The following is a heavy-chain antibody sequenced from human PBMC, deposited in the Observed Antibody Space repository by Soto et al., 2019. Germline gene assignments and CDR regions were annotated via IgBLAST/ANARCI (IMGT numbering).Heavy chain of an antibody. V-gene: IGHV4-59*01. CDR2: IYYSGST. J-gene: IGHJ4*02. D-gene: IGHD3-3*01. Sequence: PSETLSLTCTVSGGSISSYYWCWIRQPPGKGLEWIGYIYYSGSTNYNPSLKSRVTISVDTSKNQFSLKLSSVTAADTAVYYCARGGTIFGVVRNFDYWGQGTLVTVSS. CDR3: ARGGTIFGVVRNFDY. CDR1: GGSISSYY.